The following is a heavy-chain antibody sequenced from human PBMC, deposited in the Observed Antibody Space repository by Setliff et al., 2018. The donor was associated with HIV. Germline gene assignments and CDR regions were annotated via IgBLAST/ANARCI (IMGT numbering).Heavy chain of an antibody. D-gene: IGHD5-12*01. J-gene: IGHJ6*02. Sequence: PGGSLRLSCAASGFTFDDYAMHWVRQAPGKGLEWVSLISWDGGSTYYADSVKGRFTISRDNSKHSLYLQMNSLRAEDTALYYCAKESGDGYNSNGMDVWGQGTTVTVSS. CDR2: ISWDGGST. V-gene: IGHV3-43D*03. CDR1: GFTFDDYA. CDR3: AKESGDGYNSNGMDV.